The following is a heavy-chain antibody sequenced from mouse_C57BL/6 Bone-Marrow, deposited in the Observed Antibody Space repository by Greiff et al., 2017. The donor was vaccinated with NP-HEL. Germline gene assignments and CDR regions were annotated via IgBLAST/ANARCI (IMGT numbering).Heavy chain of an antibody. D-gene: IGHD1-1*01. CDR2: IYPGSGST. V-gene: IGHV1-55*01. CDR3: ASGGTTVVAPYWYFDV. CDR1: GYTFTSYW. J-gene: IGHJ1*03. Sequence: VQLQQPGAELVKPGASVKMSCKASGYTFTSYWITWVKQRPGQGLEWIGDIYPGSGSTNYNEKFKSKATLTVDTSSSTDYMQLRSLTSEDSAVYYCASGGTTVVAPYWYFDVWGTGTTVTVSS.